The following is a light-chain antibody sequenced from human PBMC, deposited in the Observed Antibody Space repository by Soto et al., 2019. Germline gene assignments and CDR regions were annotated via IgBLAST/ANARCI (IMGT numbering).Light chain of an antibody. V-gene: IGLV2-14*01. CDR3: ISYTSDDGRYV. CDR1: NSDVGLYDF. CDR2: EVS. J-gene: IGLJ1*01. Sequence: QSVLTQPASVSGTPGQSITISCTGSNSDVGLYDFVSWYQHHPGRAPKLIVSEVSHRPSGISNRFSGSKSGNTASLTISGLQSEDEAYYYCISYTSDDGRYVFGTGTKLTVL.